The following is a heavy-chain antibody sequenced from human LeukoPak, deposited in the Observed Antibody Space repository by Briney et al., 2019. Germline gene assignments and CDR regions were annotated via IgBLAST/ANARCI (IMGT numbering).Heavy chain of an antibody. D-gene: IGHD3-22*01. CDR3: ARVYYYDSSGYYYFDY. Sequence: PSETLSLTCAVYGGSFSGYYWSWIRQPPGKGLEWIGEINHSGSTNYNPSLKSRVTISVDTSKNQFSLKLSSVTAADTAVYYCARVYYYDSSGYYYFDYWGQGTLVTVPS. V-gene: IGHV4-34*01. CDR2: INHSGST. J-gene: IGHJ4*02. CDR1: GGSFSGYY.